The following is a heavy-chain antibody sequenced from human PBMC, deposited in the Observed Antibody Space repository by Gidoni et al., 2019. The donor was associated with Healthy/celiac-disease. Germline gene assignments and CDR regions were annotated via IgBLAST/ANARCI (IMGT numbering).Heavy chain of an antibody. CDR1: GSTFDHYA. Sequence: DVQPVESGGGPVHPGCSPRLPCAPSGSTFDHYAMHWVRQAPGQGLEWVSGISWNRGSIGYADSVKGRFTISRDNAKNSLYLQMNSLRAEDTALYYCAKDMSYYDSSGLNIDYWGQGTLVTVSS. CDR2: ISWNRGSI. CDR3: AKDMSYYDSSGLNIDY. J-gene: IGHJ4*02. V-gene: IGHV3-9*01. D-gene: IGHD3-22*01.